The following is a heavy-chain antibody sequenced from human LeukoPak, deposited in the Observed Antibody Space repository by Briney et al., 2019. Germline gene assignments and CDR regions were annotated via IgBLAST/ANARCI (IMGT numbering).Heavy chain of an antibody. Sequence: PSETLSLTCTVSGGSISSYYWSWIRQPPGKGLEWIGYIYYSGSTNYNPSLKSRVTISVDTSKNQFFLKLSSVTAADTAVYYCACYYYDSSGYYKHNYWGQGTLVTVSS. J-gene: IGHJ4*02. V-gene: IGHV4-59*01. CDR3: ACYYYDSSGYYKHNY. CDR1: GGSISSYY. CDR2: IYYSGST. D-gene: IGHD3-22*01.